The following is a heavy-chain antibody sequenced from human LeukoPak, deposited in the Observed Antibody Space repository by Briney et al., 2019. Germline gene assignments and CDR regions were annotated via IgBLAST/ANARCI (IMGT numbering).Heavy chain of an antibody. J-gene: IGHJ4*02. CDR1: GFTFSSYA. CDR3: ARDGSYYYGSALDY. D-gene: IGHD3-10*01. Sequence: GGSLRLSCAASGFTFSSYAMHWVRQAPGKGLEWVAVISYDGSNKYYADSVKGRFTISRDNAKNSLHLQMNSLRAEDTAVYYCARDGSYYYGSALDYWGQGTLVTVSS. V-gene: IGHV3-30-3*01. CDR2: ISYDGSNK.